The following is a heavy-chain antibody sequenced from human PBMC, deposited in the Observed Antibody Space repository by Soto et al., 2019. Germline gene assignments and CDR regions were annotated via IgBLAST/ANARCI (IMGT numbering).Heavy chain of an antibody. Sequence: ASVKVSCKASGYTLTSYAMHWVRQAPGQGLEWMGWISAYNGNTNYAQKLQGRVTMTTDTSASTAYMELSSLRSEDTAVYYCAREGDSSGWIGYSFDYWGQGTLVTVSS. V-gene: IGHV1-3*01. CDR1: GYTLTSYA. CDR2: ISAYNGNT. D-gene: IGHD6-19*01. CDR3: AREGDSSGWIGYSFDY. J-gene: IGHJ4*02.